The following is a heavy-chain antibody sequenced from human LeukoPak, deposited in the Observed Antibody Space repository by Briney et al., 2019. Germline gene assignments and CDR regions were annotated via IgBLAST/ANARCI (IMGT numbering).Heavy chain of an antibody. Sequence: GGSLRLSCAASGFSVTSDWIHWVRQAPGKGLVWVSRIDDSGSGTSYADSVKGRFSISRDTAKNTAYLQMNSLRVDDTAVYCCATIFDLWGQGTLVTVSS. V-gene: IGHV3-74*01. CDR1: GFSVTSDW. CDR3: ATIFDL. CDR2: IDDSGSGT. J-gene: IGHJ4*02.